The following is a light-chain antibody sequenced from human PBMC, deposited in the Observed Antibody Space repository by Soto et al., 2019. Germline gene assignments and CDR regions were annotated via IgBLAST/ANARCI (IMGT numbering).Light chain of an antibody. CDR1: QYIVGY. J-gene: IGKJ3*01. CDR3: QQSYTTPFT. CDR2: AAS. V-gene: IGKV1-39*01. Sequence: DIQMTQSPSSLSASVGDRVAISCRASQYIVGYLNWYQQTPGKAPKLLVYAASSWRSGVPSRFSGSGSGTDFNFTISSLQPEDFGTYYCQQSYTTPFTFGPGTQVD.